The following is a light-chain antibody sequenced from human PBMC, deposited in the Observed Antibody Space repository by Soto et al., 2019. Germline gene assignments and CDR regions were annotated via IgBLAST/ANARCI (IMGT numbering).Light chain of an antibody. Sequence: DLQMTQSPSSVSASVGDRVTITCRASQDISSWLAWYQQKPGKVPELLIYGASNLQSGVPSRFSGSGSGTDFTLTISSLQPEDFASYYCQQANSFPITFGQGTRVEIK. V-gene: IGKV1-12*01. CDR2: GAS. CDR1: QDISSW. CDR3: QQANSFPIT. J-gene: IGKJ5*01.